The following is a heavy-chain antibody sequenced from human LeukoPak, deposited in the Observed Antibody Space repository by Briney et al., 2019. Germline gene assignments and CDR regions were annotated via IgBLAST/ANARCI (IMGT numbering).Heavy chain of an antibody. J-gene: IGHJ4*02. V-gene: IGHV3-48*01. Sequence: PGGFLRLSCAASGFTFSSYSMNWVRQAPGKGLEWVSYISGSSTTIYYADSVKGRFSISRDNAKNSLYLQMNSLRAEDTAVYFCARAYSSGGGIVIVPAANWGQGTLVTVSS. CDR1: GFTFSSYS. CDR3: ARAYSSGGGIVIVPAAN. D-gene: IGHD2-2*01. CDR2: ISGSSTTI.